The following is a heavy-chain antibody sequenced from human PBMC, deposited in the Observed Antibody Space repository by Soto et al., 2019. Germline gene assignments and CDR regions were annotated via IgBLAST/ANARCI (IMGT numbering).Heavy chain of an antibody. CDR3: ARGEGSSYDRLYNWFDP. CDR1: GFTFSSYS. CDR2: ISSSSSTI. J-gene: IGHJ5*02. D-gene: IGHD6-13*01. V-gene: IGHV3-48*01. Sequence: PGGSVRLSCAASGFTFSSYSMNWFRQGPGKGLEWVSYISSSSSTIYYADSVKGRFTISRDNAKNSLYLQMNSLRAEDTAVYYCARGEGSSYDRLYNWFDPWGQGTLVTVSS.